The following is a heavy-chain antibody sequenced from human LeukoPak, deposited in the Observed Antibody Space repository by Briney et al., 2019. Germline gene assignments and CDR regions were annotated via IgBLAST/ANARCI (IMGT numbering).Heavy chain of an antibody. Sequence: ASVTVSCTASGGTFNSYAINWVRQAPGQGLEWMGGIIPISGTPNYAQKFQGRVTITTDESTSIAYMDLSSLRSEDTAVYYCARGSLKAVVNSDYYYYMDVWGEGTTVTVSS. V-gene: IGHV1-69*05. J-gene: IGHJ6*03. CDR1: GGTFNSYA. CDR3: ARGSLKAVVNSDYYYYMDV. CDR2: IIPISGTP. D-gene: IGHD2-15*01.